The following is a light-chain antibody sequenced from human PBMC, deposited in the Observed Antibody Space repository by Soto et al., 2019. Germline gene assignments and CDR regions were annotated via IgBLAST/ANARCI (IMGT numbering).Light chain of an antibody. CDR3: QQYNSYPIT. CDR1: QSISSW. Sequence: DIQMTQSPSTLSASVGDRVTITCRASQSISSWLVWYQQKPGKAPNLLIYKASTLESGVPSRFSGSESGTEFTLTISSLQPDDFATYYCQQYNSYPITFGGGTKVEIK. J-gene: IGKJ4*01. V-gene: IGKV1-5*03. CDR2: KAS.